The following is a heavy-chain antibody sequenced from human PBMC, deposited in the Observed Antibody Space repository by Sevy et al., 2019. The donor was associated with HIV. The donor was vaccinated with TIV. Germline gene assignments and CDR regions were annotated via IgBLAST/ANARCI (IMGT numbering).Heavy chain of an antibody. Sequence: SETLSLTCTVSGGSITSLYWNWIRQPPGKGLEWIANIYYNGHINYNPSLKSRVTLSLDTSKNLFSLMLGSVTAADTAMYYCAGENAWGRGYSWGQGTLVTVSS. J-gene: IGHJ4*02. D-gene: IGHD1-26*01. CDR3: AGENAWGRGYS. V-gene: IGHV4-59*08. CDR2: IYYNGHI. CDR1: GGSITSLY.